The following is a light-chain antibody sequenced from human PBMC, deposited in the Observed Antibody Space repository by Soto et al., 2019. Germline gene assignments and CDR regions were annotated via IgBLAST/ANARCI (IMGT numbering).Light chain of an antibody. CDR2: DAS. CDR1: QDISNY. V-gene: IGKV1-33*01. CDR3: QQYDNLPRT. Sequence: DIQITQSTSSLSASVGYRVTITCQASQDISNYLNWYQQKPGKAPKLLIYDASNLETGVPSRFSGSGSGTDFTFTISSLQPEDIATYYCQQYDNLPRTFGQGARLEIK. J-gene: IGKJ5*01.